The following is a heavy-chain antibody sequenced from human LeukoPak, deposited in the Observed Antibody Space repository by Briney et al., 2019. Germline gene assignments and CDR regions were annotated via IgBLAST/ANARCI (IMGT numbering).Heavy chain of an antibody. V-gene: IGHV3-21*01. J-gene: IGHJ6*02. Sequence: GGSLRLSCAASGFTFSSYSMNWVRQAPGKGLEWVSSISSSSSYIYYADSVKGRFTISRDNAKNSLYLQMNSLRAEDTAEYYCAKMVVVADTTYYYYGMDVWGQGTTVTVSS. CDR3: AKMVVVADTTYYYYGMDV. CDR2: ISSSSSYI. D-gene: IGHD2-15*01. CDR1: GFTFSSYS.